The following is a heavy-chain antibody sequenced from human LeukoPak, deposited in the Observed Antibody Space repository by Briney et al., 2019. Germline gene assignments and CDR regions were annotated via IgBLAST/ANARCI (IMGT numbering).Heavy chain of an antibody. CDR2: IYHSGST. CDR3: ARGKYYYGSGTYYTRSYDWYFDL. J-gene: IGHJ2*01. V-gene: IGHV4-38-2*01. Sequence: SETLSLTCAVYGGSFSGYYWGWIRQPPGKGLEWIGSIYHSGSTYYNPSLKSRVTISVDTSKNQFSLKLSSVTAADTAVYYCARGKYYYGSGTYYTRSYDWYFDLWGRGTLVTVSS. D-gene: IGHD3-10*01. CDR1: GGSFSGYY.